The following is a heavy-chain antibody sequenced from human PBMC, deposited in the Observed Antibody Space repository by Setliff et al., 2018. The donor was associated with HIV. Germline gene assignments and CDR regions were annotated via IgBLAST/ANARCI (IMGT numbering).Heavy chain of an antibody. D-gene: IGHD3-3*02. Sequence: ASVKVSCKSSGYPFADHYLHWVRQAPGQGLQWMGWINPRSGVTKYAQNFQGRSIMTTDTTINTAYMQLERLTPDDTALYYCARDSGTNDHFLSPYYGALDFWGLGTLVAVSS. CDR2: INPRSGVT. CDR3: ARDSGTNDHFLSPYYGALDF. J-gene: IGHJ4*02. V-gene: IGHV1-2*02. CDR1: GYPFADHY.